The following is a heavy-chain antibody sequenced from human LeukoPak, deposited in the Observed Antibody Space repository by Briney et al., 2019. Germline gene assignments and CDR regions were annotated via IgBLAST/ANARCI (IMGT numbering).Heavy chain of an antibody. V-gene: IGHV4-39*07. CDR1: GGSISSGTYY. Sequence: SETLSLTCTVSGGSISSGTYYWAWIRQPPGKGLEWIGTIYHSGSTYYNPSLKSRVTISVDTSKNQFSLNLTSLTAADTAVYYCAREPRGYYDSSGYYFDYWGQGTLVTVSS. D-gene: IGHD3-22*01. CDR2: IYHSGST. J-gene: IGHJ4*02. CDR3: AREPRGYYDSSGYYFDY.